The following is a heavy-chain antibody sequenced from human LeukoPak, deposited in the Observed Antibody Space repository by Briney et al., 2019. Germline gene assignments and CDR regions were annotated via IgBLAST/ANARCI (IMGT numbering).Heavy chain of an antibody. CDR3: ASGSGDFGDPFDY. CDR2: INGDGGET. D-gene: IGHD4-17*01. CDR1: GFTFTSHW. V-gene: IGHV3-74*01. J-gene: IGHJ4*02. Sequence: GGSLRLSCSASGFTFTSHWMHWVRHAPGKGLVWVSRINGDGGETNYAGSVRDRFTISRDNAKNTLYLQMNSLRADDTAVYYCASGSGDFGDPFDYWGQGTLVTVSS.